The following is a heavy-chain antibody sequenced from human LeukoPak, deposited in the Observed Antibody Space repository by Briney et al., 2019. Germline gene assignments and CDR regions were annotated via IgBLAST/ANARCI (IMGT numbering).Heavy chain of an antibody. CDR1: GGSISSGSYY. J-gene: IGHJ6*03. CDR2: IYTSGST. V-gene: IGHV4-61*02. Sequence: SETLSLTCTVSGGSISSGSYYWSWIRQPAGKGLEWIGRIYTSGSTNHNPSLKSRVTISVDTSKNQFSLKLSSVTAADTAVYYCARDVIVVVPAAIQPYYYYYYMDVWGKGTTVTVSS. D-gene: IGHD2-2*01. CDR3: ARDVIVVVPAAIQPYYYYYYMDV.